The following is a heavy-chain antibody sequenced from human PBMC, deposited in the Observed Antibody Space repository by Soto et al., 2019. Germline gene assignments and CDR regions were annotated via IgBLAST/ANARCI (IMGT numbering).Heavy chain of an antibody. V-gene: IGHV3-23*01. J-gene: IGHJ3*02. D-gene: IGHD2-2*01. CDR2: VTGRTGVT. CDR1: GFTFSNYA. Sequence: EVQLLESGGGLVQPGGSLRLSCAASGFTFSNYAMSWVRQAPGKGLEWVSVVTGRTGVTYYADSVEGRFTISRDNSKNTLSLQMNSLGAEDTAVYYCAKHLPSKKNQRVWAEAFHMWGQGTMLTVSS. CDR3: AKHLPSKKNQRVWAEAFHM.